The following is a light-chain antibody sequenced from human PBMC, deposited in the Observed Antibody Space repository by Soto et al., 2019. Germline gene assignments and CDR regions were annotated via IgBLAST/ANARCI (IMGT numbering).Light chain of an antibody. Sequence: EIVLTQSPGTLSLSPGERATLSCRASQSVSSSYLAWYQQKPGQAPRLLIYSASSRATGIPDRFSGRGSGTDFTLTISRLEPEDFAVYYCQQYGSSPLTFGPGTKVDIK. V-gene: IGKV3-20*01. CDR1: QSVSSSY. CDR2: SAS. J-gene: IGKJ3*01. CDR3: QQYGSSPLT.